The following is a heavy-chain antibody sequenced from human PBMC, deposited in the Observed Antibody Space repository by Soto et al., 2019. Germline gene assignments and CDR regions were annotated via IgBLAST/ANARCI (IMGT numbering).Heavy chain of an antibody. D-gene: IGHD3-22*01. J-gene: IGHJ4*02. Sequence: ASVKVSCKASGYTFTGYYMHWVRQAPGQGLEWMGWINPNSGGTNYAQKFQGRVTMTRDTSISTAYMELSRLRSDDTAVYYCARGLIVVPSTLDYWGQGTLVTVSP. CDR3: ARGLIVVPSTLDY. CDR1: GYTFTGYY. CDR2: INPNSGGT. V-gene: IGHV1-2*02.